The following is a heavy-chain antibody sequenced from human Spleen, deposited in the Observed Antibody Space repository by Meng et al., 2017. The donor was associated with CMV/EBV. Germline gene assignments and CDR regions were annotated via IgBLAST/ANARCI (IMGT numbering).Heavy chain of an antibody. J-gene: IGHJ4*02. D-gene: IGHD6-19*01. V-gene: IGHV3-23*01. CDR2: IITSGVGT. CDR3: AKQGGRTVAVDELEFDY. CDR1: TFSNYA. Sequence: TFSNYAVNWVRRAPRTGLEWVSAIITSGVGTYYAYSMKGRFTISRDNSKNTLYLQMSSLRAEDTAVYYCAKQGGRTVAVDELEFDYWGQGTLVTVSS.